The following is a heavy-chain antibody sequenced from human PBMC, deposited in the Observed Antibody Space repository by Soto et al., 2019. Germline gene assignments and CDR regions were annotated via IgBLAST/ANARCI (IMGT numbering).Heavy chain of an antibody. D-gene: IGHD4-17*01. Sequence: PSETLSLTCTVSGGSISSYYWSWIRQPPGKGLEWIGYIYYSGSTNYNPSLKSRVTISVDTSKNQFSLKLSSVTAADTAVYYCARLHETTVVTLREFNWFDPWGQGTLVTVSS. V-gene: IGHV4-59*08. J-gene: IGHJ5*02. CDR2: IYYSGST. CDR3: ARLHETTVVTLREFNWFDP. CDR1: GGSISSYY.